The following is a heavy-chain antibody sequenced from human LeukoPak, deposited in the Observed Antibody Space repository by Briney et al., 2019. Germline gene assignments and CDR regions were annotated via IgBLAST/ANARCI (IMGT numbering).Heavy chain of an antibody. CDR3: ARSSGDSSGPLSY. CDR1: GGTFSSYA. J-gene: IGHJ4*02. CDR2: IIPIFGTA. Sequence: SVKDSCKASGGTFSSYAISWVRQAPGQGLEWMGRIIPIFGTANYAQKFQGRVTITTDESTSTAYMELSSLRSEDTAVYYCARSSGDSSGPLSYWGQGTLVTVSS. D-gene: IGHD3-22*01. V-gene: IGHV1-69*05.